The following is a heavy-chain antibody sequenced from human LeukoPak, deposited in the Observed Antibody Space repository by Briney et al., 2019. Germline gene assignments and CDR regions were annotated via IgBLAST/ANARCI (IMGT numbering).Heavy chain of an antibody. CDR1: GGTFSSYA. J-gene: IGHJ5*02. CDR2: IIPIFGTA. Sequence: SVKVSCKASGGTFSSYAISWVRQAPGQGLEWMGGIIPIFGTANYAQKFQDRVTITADKSTSTAYMELSSLRSEDTAVYYCAREEAGLPNWFDPWGQGTLVTVSS. V-gene: IGHV1-69*06. CDR3: AREEAGLPNWFDP. D-gene: IGHD6-19*01.